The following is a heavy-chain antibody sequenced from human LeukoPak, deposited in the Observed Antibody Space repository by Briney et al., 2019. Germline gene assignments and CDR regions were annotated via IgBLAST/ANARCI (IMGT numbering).Heavy chain of an antibody. CDR1: GFTFRNYW. D-gene: IGHD3-10*01. CDR2: IKADGTYT. J-gene: IGHJ4*02. CDR3: ARVSDGSGSPPDY. V-gene: IGHV3-74*01. Sequence: GGSLRLSCAASGFTFRNYWMHWVRQAPGEGLVWVARIKADGTYTSYADSVKGRFTISRDNAKNSLYLQMNSLRAEDTAVYYCARVSDGSGSPPDYWGQGTLVTVSS.